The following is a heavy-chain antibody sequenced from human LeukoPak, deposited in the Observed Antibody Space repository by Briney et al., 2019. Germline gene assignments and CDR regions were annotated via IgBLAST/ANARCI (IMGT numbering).Heavy chain of an antibody. CDR3: ARGYSSGFDTYYHMDV. J-gene: IGHJ6*03. CDR1: GYTFTGYY. D-gene: IGHD6-19*01. Sequence: ASVKVSCKASGYTFTGYYMHWVRQAPGQGLEWMGWINPNSGGTNYAQKFQGRVTMTRDTSISTAYMELSRLRSDDTAVYYCARGYSSGFDTYYHMDVWGKGTTVTVSS. CDR2: INPNSGGT. V-gene: IGHV1-2*02.